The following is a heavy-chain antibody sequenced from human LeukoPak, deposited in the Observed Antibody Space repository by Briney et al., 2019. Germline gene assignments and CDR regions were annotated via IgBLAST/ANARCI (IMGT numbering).Heavy chain of an antibody. V-gene: IGHV4-61*02. CDR2: IYTSGST. D-gene: IGHD2-15*01. J-gene: IGHJ4*02. Sequence: SETLSLTRTVSGVSISSGSYYWSWIRQPAGKGLEWIGRIYTSGSTNYTPSLKSRVTISVDTSKNQFSLKLSSVTAADTAVYYCARTPLYCSGGSCYSYDYWGQGTLVTVSS. CDR3: ARTPLYCSGGSCYSYDY. CDR1: GVSISSGSYY.